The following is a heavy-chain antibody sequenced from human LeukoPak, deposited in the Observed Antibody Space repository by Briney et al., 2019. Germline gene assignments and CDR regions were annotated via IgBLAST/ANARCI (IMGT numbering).Heavy chain of an antibody. D-gene: IGHD3-16*01. Sequence: SETLSLTCTVSGGSISDYYRGWIRQPPGKGLEWIGYFYNSGSSTYNPSLKSRVTISVDTSKEQFSLKVNSVTAANTAVYYCTRGAGWLIDYWGQGILVTVSS. J-gene: IGHJ4*02. CDR1: GGSISDYY. V-gene: IGHV4-59*01. CDR2: FYNSGSS. CDR3: TRGAGWLIDY.